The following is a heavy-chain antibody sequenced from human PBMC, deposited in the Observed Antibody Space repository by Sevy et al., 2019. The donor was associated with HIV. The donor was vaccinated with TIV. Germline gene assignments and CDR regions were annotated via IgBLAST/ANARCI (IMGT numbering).Heavy chain of an antibody. CDR2: IYYIGST. CDR1: GGSISGNF. CDR3: ASGSRSYYDAFHI. V-gene: IGHV4-59*01. J-gene: IGHJ3*02. D-gene: IGHD1-26*01. Sequence: SETLSLTCSVSGGSISGNFWTWIRQPPGKGLEWIGYIYYIGSTNSNPSLKSRASISLDTSKNQFSLRLNSVTAADTAVYYCASGSRSYYDAFHIWGQGTMVTVSS.